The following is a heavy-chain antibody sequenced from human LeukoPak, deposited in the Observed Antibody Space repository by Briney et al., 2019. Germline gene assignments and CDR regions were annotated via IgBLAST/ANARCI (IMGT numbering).Heavy chain of an antibody. D-gene: IGHD2-8*01. CDR2: FDPEDGET. CDR3: ATSVYARGTIDS. CDR1: GYTLTELS. V-gene: IGHV1-24*01. Sequence: ASVKVSCKVSGYTLTELSMHWVRQAPGKGLEWMGGFDPEDGETIYAQKFQGRVTMTEDTFTDTAYMELSRLRSVDKAGYYCATSVYARGTIDSWGQGTLVTVSS. J-gene: IGHJ4*02.